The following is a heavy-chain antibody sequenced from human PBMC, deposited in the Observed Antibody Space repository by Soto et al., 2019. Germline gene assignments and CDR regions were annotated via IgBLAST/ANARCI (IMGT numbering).Heavy chain of an antibody. Sequence: PSETLSLTCTVSGGSISSYYLSWIRQPPGKGLEWIGYIYYSGSTNYNPSLKSRVTISVDTSKNQFSLKLSSVTAADTAVYYCARQREEYQLPHYYYYYMDVWGKGTTFTVSS. D-gene: IGHD2-2*01. CDR3: ARQREEYQLPHYYYYYMDV. V-gene: IGHV4-59*08. CDR1: GGSISSYY. J-gene: IGHJ6*03. CDR2: IYYSGST.